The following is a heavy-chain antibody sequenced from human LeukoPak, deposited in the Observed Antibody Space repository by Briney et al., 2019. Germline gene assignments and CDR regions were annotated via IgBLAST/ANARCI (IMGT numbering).Heavy chain of an antibody. CDR1: GFTFRSYA. V-gene: IGHV3-33*08. CDR3: ARLWGGNGYSGGSLNL. Sequence: GGSLRLSCAASGFTFRSYAMSWVRQAPGKGLEWVAVVWYDGRNRDYADSVKGRFTISKDNSNNMVLLQMDRLRAEDTAVYYCARLWGGNGYSGGSLNLWGQGTLVTVSS. D-gene: IGHD3-16*01. J-gene: IGHJ5*02. CDR2: VWYDGRNR.